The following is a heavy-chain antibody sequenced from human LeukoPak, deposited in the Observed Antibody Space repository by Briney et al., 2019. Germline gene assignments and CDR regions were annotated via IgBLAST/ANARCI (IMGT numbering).Heavy chain of an antibody. CDR1: GFTVSSNY. CDR2: IYSGGST. CDR3: ARSQYQLPLDY. V-gene: IGHV3-66*01. D-gene: IGHD2-2*01. J-gene: IGHJ4*02. Sequence: QSGGSLRLSCAASGFTVSSNYMSWVRQAPGKGLEWVSVIYSGGSTYYADSVKGRFTISRDNSKNTLYLQMNSLRAEDTAVYYCARSQYQLPLDYWGQGTLVTVSS.